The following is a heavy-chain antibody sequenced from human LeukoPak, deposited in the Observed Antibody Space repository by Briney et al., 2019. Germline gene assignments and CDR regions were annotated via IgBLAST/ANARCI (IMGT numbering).Heavy chain of an antibody. Sequence: ASLKVSCKASGYTFTSYAMHWVRQAPGQRLEWMGWINAGNGNTKYSQKFQGRVTITRDTSASTAYMGLSSLRSEDTAVYYCATLNSGYDPEPAVSWGQGTLVTV. CDR2: INAGNGNT. CDR3: ATLNSGYDPEPAVS. J-gene: IGHJ4*02. CDR1: GYTFTSYA. D-gene: IGHD5-12*01. V-gene: IGHV1-3*01.